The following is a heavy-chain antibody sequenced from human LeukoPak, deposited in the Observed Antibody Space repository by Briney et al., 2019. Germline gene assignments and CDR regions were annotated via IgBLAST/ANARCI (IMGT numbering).Heavy chain of an antibody. V-gene: IGHV3-23*01. CDR2: ISGSGTTA. CDR3: TRNMGLDS. CDR1: GFIFKSQD. Sequence: GGSLRLSYVGIGFIFKSQDMNWVRQAPGKGLEWVSSISGSGTTAWYADAVKGRFTISRDNSKNTLSLQMNSLRAEDTAVYYCTRNMGLDSWGQGTLVTVST. J-gene: IGHJ4*02. D-gene: IGHD2/OR15-2a*01.